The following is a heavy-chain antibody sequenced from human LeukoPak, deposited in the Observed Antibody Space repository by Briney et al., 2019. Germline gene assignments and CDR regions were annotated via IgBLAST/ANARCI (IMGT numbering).Heavy chain of an antibody. D-gene: IGHD5-18*01. CDR3: ARPNGSGYSYLTYYFDY. J-gene: IGHJ4*02. V-gene: IGHV5-51*01. CDR1: GYSFTSYW. CDR2: IYPGDSDT. Sequence: GESLKISCKGSGYSFTSYWIGWVRQLPGKGLEWMGIIYPGDSDTRYSPSFQGQVTISADKSISTAYLQWSSLKASDTAMYYCARPNGSGYSYLTYYFDYWGQGTLVTVSS.